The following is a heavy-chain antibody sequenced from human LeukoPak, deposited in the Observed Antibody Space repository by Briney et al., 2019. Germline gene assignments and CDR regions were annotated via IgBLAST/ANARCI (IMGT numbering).Heavy chain of an antibody. J-gene: IGHJ3*02. V-gene: IGHV1-18*01. Sequence: ASVKVSCKASGYTFTSYGISWVRQAPGQGLEWMGWISAYNGNTNYAQKLQGRVTMTTDTSTSAAYMELRSLRSDDTAVYYCARDRDWSVVNRGIGAIDIWGQGTMVTVSS. CDR2: ISAYNGNT. CDR3: ARDRDWSVVNRGIGAIDI. CDR1: GYTFTSYG. D-gene: IGHD4-23*01.